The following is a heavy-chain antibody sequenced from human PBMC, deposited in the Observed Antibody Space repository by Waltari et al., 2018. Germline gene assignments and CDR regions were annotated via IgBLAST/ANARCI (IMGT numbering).Heavy chain of an antibody. CDR3: ARESGSSSSFDY. D-gene: IGHD6-13*01. J-gene: IGHJ4*02. V-gene: IGHV3-30-3*01. CDR2: ISYDGSNK. Sequence: QVQLVESGGGVVQPGRSLRLSCAASGFPFSSYAMHWVRQAPGKGLEWVAVISYDGSNKYYADSVKGRFTISRDNSKNTLYLQMNSLRAEDTAVYYCARESGSSSSFDYWGQGTLVTVSS. CDR1: GFPFSSYA.